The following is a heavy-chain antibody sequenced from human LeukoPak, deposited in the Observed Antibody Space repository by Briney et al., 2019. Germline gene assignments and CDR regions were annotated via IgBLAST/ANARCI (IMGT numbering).Heavy chain of an antibody. CDR3: ARDFDFWGGYIV. Sequence: PGGSLRLSCAASGFSFSSYSMNWVRQAPGKGLEWVSHISTTSSPTYYADSVKGRFAMSRDNAKNSVYLQMNSLRAEDTAVYYCARDFDFWGGYIVWGQGTLVTVSS. D-gene: IGHD3-3*01. CDR2: ISTTSSPT. J-gene: IGHJ4*02. V-gene: IGHV3-48*04. CDR1: GFSFSSYS.